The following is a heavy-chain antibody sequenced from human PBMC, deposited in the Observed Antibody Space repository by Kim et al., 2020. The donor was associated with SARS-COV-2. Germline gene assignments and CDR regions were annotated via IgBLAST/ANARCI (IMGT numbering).Heavy chain of an antibody. CDR2: DDK. J-gene: IGHJ3*02. CDR3: AHSADAFDI. Sequence: DDKRYSPSLKSRLTITKDTSKNQVVLTMTNMDPVDTATYYCAHSADAFDIWGQGTMVTVSS. V-gene: IGHV2-5*01.